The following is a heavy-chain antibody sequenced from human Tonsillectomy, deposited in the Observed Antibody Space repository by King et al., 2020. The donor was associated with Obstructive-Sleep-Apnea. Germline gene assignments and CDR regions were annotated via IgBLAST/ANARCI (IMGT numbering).Heavy chain of an antibody. D-gene: IGHD3-9*01. CDR1: GGSISSGDYY. J-gene: IGHJ5*02. Sequence: VQLQESGPGLVKPSQTLSLTCTVSGGSISSGDYYWSWIRQPPGKGLEWIGYIHYSGSTYYNPSLKRRVTISVDTSKNQFSLRLSSVTAADTAVYYCARESYYYDILTGYSGTNWFDPWGQGTLVTVSS. CDR2: IHYSGST. V-gene: IGHV4-30-4*01. CDR3: ARESYYYDILTGYSGTNWFDP.